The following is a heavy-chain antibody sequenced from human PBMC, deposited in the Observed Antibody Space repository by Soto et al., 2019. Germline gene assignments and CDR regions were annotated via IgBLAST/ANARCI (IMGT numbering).Heavy chain of an antibody. CDR3: AWGADWDYGMDV. Sequence: ASVKVSCQASCYTFTSYGVSWVRQAPGQGLEWMGWISAYNGNTNYAQKIQGRVTMTTDTSTSTAYMELRSLRFDDTAVYYCAWGADWDYGMDVWGQGTTVTVSS. V-gene: IGHV1-18*01. CDR1: CYTFTSYG. D-gene: IGHD1-26*01. J-gene: IGHJ6*02. CDR2: ISAYNGNT.